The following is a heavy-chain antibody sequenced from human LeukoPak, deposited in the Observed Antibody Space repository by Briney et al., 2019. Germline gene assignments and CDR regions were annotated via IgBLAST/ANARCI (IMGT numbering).Heavy chain of an antibody. V-gene: IGHV3-13*04. CDR3: ARSTIAVAYGMDV. D-gene: IGHD6-19*01. Sequence: GGSLRLSCAASGLTFSGYDMFWVRQATGKGLEWVSGIGTTGDTYYAGSEKGRFTISRENARNSLYLQMNSLIAGDTAVYYCARSTIAVAYGMDVWGQGTTATVSS. J-gene: IGHJ6*02. CDR1: GLTFSGYD. CDR2: IGTTGDT.